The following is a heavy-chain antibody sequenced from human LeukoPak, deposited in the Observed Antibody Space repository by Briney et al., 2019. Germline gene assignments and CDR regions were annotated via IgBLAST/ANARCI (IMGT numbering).Heavy chain of an antibody. V-gene: IGHV5-51*01. Sequence: RGESLKISCKGSGYSFTSYWIGWVRQMPGKGLEWMGIIYPGDSDTRYSPSFQGQVTISADKSISTAYLQWSSLKASDTAMYYCARHEVGGKYGSGSSIDYWGQGTLVTVSS. CDR1: GYSFTSYW. CDR2: IYPGDSDT. CDR3: ARHEVGGKYGSGSSIDY. J-gene: IGHJ4*02. D-gene: IGHD3-10*01.